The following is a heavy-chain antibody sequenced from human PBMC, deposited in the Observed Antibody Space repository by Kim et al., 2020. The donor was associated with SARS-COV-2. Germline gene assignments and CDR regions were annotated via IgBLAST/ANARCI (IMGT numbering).Heavy chain of an antibody. CDR3: ARGAARRVHAFDI. Sequence: SETLSLTCAVYGGSFSGYYWSWIRQPPGKGLEWIGEINHSGSTNYNPSLKSRVTISVDTSKNQFSLKLSSVTAADTAVYYCARGAARRVHAFDIWGQGTMVTVSS. J-gene: IGHJ3*02. D-gene: IGHD6-6*01. V-gene: IGHV4-34*01. CDR2: INHSGST. CDR1: GGSFSGYY.